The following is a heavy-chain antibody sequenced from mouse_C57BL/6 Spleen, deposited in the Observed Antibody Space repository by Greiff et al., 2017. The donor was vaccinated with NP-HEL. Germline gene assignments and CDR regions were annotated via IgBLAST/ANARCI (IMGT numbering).Heavy chain of an antibody. CDR3: TRREYDSYSFDY. CDR2: IRLKSDNYAT. D-gene: IGHD2-4*01. Sequence: EVKVEESGGGLVQPGGSMKLSCVASGFTFSNYWMNWVRQSPEKGLEWVAQIRLKSDNYATHYAESVKGRFTISRDDSKSSVYLQMNNLRAEDTGIYYCTRREYDSYSFDYWGQGTTLTVSS. V-gene: IGHV6-3*01. J-gene: IGHJ2*01. CDR1: GFTFSNYW.